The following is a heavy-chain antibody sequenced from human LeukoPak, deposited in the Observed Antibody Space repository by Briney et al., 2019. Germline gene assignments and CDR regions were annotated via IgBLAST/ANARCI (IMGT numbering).Heavy chain of an antibody. CDR3: AKDLRLWLQTDDAFDI. CDR1: GFTFSSYS. CDR2: ISSSSSYI. Sequence: PGGSLRLSCAASGFTFSSYSMNWVRQAPGKGLEWVSSISSSSSYIYYADSVKGRFTISRDNAKNSLYLQMNSLRAEDTAVYYCAKDLRLWLQTDDAFDIGGQGTMVTVSA. D-gene: IGHD5-18*01. V-gene: IGHV3-21*01. J-gene: IGHJ3*02.